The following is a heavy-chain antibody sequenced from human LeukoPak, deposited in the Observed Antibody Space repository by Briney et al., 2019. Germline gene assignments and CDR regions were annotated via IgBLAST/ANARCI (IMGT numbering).Heavy chain of an antibody. V-gene: IGHV1-2*02. J-gene: IGHJ4*02. CDR3: ARYYYDTSSVFDV. CDR1: GYTFTDYY. D-gene: IGHD3-22*01. CDR2: INPNSGGT. Sequence: GASVKASCKASGYTFTDYYMHWVRQAPGQGLEWMGWINPNSGGTNYAQKFQGRVTMTRDTSISTAYMELSRLRSDDTAVYYCARYYYDTSSVFDVWGQGTPVTVSS.